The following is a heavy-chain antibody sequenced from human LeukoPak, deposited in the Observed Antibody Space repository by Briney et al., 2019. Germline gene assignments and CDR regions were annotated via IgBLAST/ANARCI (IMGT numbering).Heavy chain of an antibody. CDR2: ISWNSGSI. D-gene: IGHD3-10*01. V-gene: IGHV3-9*01. J-gene: IGHJ4*02. CDR1: GFTFDDYA. CDR3: ARSKVGELLYFDY. Sequence: PGRSLRLSCAASGFTFDDYAMHWVRQAPGKGLEWVSGISWNSGSIGYADSVKGRFTISRDNAKNSLYLQMNSLRAEDTAVYYCARSKVGELLYFDYWGQGTLVTVSS.